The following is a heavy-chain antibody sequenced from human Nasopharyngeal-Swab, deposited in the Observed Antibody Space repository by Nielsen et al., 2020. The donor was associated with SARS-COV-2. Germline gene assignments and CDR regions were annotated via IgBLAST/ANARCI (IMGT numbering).Heavy chain of an antibody. CDR2: IKQDGSEK. V-gene: IGHV3-7*01. D-gene: IGHD3-10*01. CDR3: ARDFYGSGSYYNAYGMDV. Sequence: WIRQPPGKGLEWVANIKQDGSEKYYVDSVKGRFTISRDNAKNSLCLQMNSLRAEDTAVYYCARDFYGSGSYYNAYGMDVWGQGTTVTVSS. J-gene: IGHJ6*02.